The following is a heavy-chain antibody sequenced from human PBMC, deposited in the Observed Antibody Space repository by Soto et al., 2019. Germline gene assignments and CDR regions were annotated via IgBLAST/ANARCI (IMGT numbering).Heavy chain of an antibody. CDR2: IWYDGSNK. J-gene: IGHJ4*02. V-gene: IGHV3-33*01. CDR3: ARDPGYGTENYYFDY. CDR1: GFTFSSYG. Sequence: SLRLSCAASGFTFSSYGMHWVRQAPGKGLEWVAVIWYDGSNKYYADSVKGRFTISRDNSKNTLYLQMNSLRAEDTAVYYCARDPGYGTENYYFDYWGQGTLVTVSS. D-gene: IGHD5-18*01.